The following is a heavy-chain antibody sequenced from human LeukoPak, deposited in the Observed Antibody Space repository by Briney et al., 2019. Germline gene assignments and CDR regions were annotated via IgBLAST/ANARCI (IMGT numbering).Heavy chain of an antibody. CDR2: IRYDGSNK. V-gene: IGHV3-30*02. D-gene: IGHD3-10*01. Sequence: PGGSLRLSCAASGFTFSSYGMHWVRQAPGKGLEWVAFIRYDGSNKYYADSVKGRFTISRDNSKNTLYLQMNSLRAEDTAVYYCAKDNRVRITMVRGVMVYWGQGTLVTVSS. J-gene: IGHJ4*02. CDR3: AKDNRVRITMVRGVMVY. CDR1: GFTFSSYG.